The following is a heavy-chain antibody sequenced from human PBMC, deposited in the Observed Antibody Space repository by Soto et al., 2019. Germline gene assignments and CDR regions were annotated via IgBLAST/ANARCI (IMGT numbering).Heavy chain of an antibody. Sequence: QVQLVESGGGVVQPGRSLRLSCAASGFTFSSYGMHWVRQAPGKGLEWVTVISNEGSNKYYADSVKGRFTISRDNSKNTLYLQLNSLRAEDTAVYYCAKDLGGLVYTFDHWGQGTLVTVSS. CDR2: ISNEGSNK. V-gene: IGHV3-30*18. CDR3: AKDLGGLVYTFDH. D-gene: IGHD6-19*01. J-gene: IGHJ4*02. CDR1: GFTFSSYG.